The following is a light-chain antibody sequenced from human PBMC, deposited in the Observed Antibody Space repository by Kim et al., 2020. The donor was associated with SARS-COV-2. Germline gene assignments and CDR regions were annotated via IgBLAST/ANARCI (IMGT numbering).Light chain of an antibody. Sequence: ASIGGRVTISCRANKSISSWLAWYQQKPGKAPKLLIYKTSYLESGVPSGFSGSGSGTEFTLTIASLQPDDFATYYCQQYDKDPYSFGQGTKVDIK. J-gene: IGKJ2*03. V-gene: IGKV1-5*03. CDR3: QQYDKDPYS. CDR2: KTS. CDR1: KSISSW.